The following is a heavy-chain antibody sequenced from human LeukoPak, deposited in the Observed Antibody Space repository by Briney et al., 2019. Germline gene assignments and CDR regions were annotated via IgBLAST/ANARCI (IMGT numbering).Heavy chain of an antibody. Sequence: GGSLRLSCAASGFTFSSYAMSWVRQAPGKGLEWGSAISGSGGSTYYADSVRGRFTISRDNSKNTLYLQMNSLRAEDTAVYYCAKELGYCSSTSCYRGFANPFDYWGQGTLVTVSS. D-gene: IGHD2-2*02. CDR3: AKELGYCSSTSCYRGFANPFDY. CDR1: GFTFSSYA. J-gene: IGHJ4*02. V-gene: IGHV3-23*01. CDR2: ISGSGGST.